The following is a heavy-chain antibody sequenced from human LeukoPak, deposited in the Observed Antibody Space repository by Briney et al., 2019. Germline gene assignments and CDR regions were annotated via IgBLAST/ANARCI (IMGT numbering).Heavy chain of an antibody. CDR1: GGTFSSYA. Sequence: GASVKVSCKASGGTFSSYAISWVRQAPGQGLEWMGGIIPIFGTANYAQKFQGRVTITTDESTSTAYMELSSLRSEDTAVYYCASILGYWGSPGYFDYWGQGTLVTVSS. D-gene: IGHD2-15*01. J-gene: IGHJ4*02. CDR3: ASILGYWGSPGYFDY. V-gene: IGHV1-69*05. CDR2: IIPIFGTA.